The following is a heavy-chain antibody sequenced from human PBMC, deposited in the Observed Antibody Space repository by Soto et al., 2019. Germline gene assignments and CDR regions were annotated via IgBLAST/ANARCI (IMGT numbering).Heavy chain of an antibody. Sequence: QVQLVESGGGVVQPGRSLRLSCAASGFTFSSYAMHWVRQAPGKGLEWVAVISYVESNNYYADSVKGRFTISRDNSKNTLYLQMNSLRAEDTAVYYCARDYYGSGNYGMDVWGQGTTVTVSS. J-gene: IGHJ6*02. CDR2: ISYVESNN. D-gene: IGHD3-10*01. CDR3: ARDYYGSGNYGMDV. CDR1: GFTFSSYA. V-gene: IGHV3-30-3*01.